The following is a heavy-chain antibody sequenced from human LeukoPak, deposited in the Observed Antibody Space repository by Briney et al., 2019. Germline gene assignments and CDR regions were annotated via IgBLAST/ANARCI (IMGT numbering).Heavy chain of an antibody. CDR3: ARVDATSLAVHY. CDR2: INPNTGGT. J-gene: IGHJ4*02. CDR1: GYTFTDYH. Sequence: ASVKVSCKASGYTFTDYHMHWVRQAPGQGLEWMGRINPNTGGTDSGQKFQGRVTMTRDTSISTAYMELSSLTFDDTAVYYCARVDATSLAVHYWGQGTLVTVSS. V-gene: IGHV1-2*02. D-gene: IGHD6-19*01.